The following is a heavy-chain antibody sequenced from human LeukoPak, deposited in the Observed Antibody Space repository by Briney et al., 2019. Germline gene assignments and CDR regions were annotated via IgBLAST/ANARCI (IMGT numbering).Heavy chain of an antibody. Sequence: GGSLRLSCSASGFTFSSYAMHWVRQAPGKGLEYVSAIKRNGSSIYYADSVKGRFTISRDNSKNTLYLQMNSLRVEDTAVYYCARHYYGSLGGLDYWGQGTRLTVSS. CDR2: IKRNGSSI. CDR1: GFTFSSYA. V-gene: IGHV3-64*04. CDR3: ARHYYGSLGGLDY. J-gene: IGHJ4*02. D-gene: IGHD3-10*01.